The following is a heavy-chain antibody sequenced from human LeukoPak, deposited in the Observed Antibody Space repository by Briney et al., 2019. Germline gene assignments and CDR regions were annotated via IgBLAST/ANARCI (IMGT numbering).Heavy chain of an antibody. V-gene: IGHV4-39*01. J-gene: IGHJ4*02. CDR2: IYYSGST. CDR1: GGSISSSGYY. CDR3: ARQRIMITFGGAPDY. Sequence: SETLSLTCTVSGGSISSSGYYWGWIRQPPGKGLEWIGSIYYSGSTYYNPSLKSRVTISVDTSKNQFSLKLSSVTAADTAVYYCARQRIMITFGGAPDYWGQGTLVTVSS. D-gene: IGHD3-16*01.